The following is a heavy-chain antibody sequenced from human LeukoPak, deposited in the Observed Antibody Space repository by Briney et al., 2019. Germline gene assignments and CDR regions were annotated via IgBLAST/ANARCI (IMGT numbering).Heavy chain of an antibody. CDR2: IIPILGIA. Sequence: ASVKVSYKASGGTFSSYAISWVRQAPGQGLEWMGRIIPILGIANYAQKFQGRVTITADKSTSTAYMELSSLRSEDTAVYYCARSYGSGSKIDYWGQGTLVTVSS. V-gene: IGHV1-69*04. CDR1: GGTFSSYA. D-gene: IGHD3-10*01. CDR3: ARSYGSGSKIDY. J-gene: IGHJ4*02.